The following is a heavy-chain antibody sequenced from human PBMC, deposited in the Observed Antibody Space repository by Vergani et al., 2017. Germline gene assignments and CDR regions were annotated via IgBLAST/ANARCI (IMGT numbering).Heavy chain of an antibody. V-gene: IGHV4-31*03. CDR2: IYYSGST. J-gene: IGHJ6*03. Sequence: QVQLQESGPGLVKPSQTLSLTCTVSGGSISSGGYYWSWIRQHPGKGLEWIGYIYYSGSTYYNPSLKSRVTISVDTSKNQFSLKLSSVTAADTAVYYCAGGQPVGCYSGYDPRRHGIGYYKDVWGKGTTVTVSS. CDR1: GGSISSGGYY. D-gene: IGHD5-12*01. CDR3: AGGQPVGCYSGYDPRRHGIGYYKDV.